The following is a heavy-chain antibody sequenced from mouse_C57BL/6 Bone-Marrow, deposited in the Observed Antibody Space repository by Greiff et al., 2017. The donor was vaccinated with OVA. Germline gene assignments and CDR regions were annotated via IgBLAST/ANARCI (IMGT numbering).Heavy chain of an antibody. V-gene: IGHV1-55*01. J-gene: IGHJ2*01. CDR1: GYTFTSYW. Sequence: VKLQQPGAELVKPGASVKMSCKASGYTFTSYWITWVKQRPGQGLEWIGDIYPGIGSTNYNEKFKSKATLTVDTSSSTAYMQLSSLTSEDSAVYYCARRGYYSNYCSDYWGQGTTLTVSS. CDR2: IYPGIGST. CDR3: ARRGYYSNYCSDY. D-gene: IGHD2-5*01.